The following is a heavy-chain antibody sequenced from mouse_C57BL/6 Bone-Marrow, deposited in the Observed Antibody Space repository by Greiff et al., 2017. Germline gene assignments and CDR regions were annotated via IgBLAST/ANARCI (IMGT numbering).Heavy chain of an antibody. J-gene: IGHJ3*01. CDR1: GFTFSSYA. CDR2: ISDGGSYT. V-gene: IGHV5-4*03. CDR3: ARGEAWFAY. Sequence: EVKLVESGGGLVKPGGSLKLSCAASGFTFSSYAMSWVRQTPEKRLEWVATISDGGSYTYYPDNVKCRFTISRDNAKNNLYLQMSHLKSEDTAMYYCARGEAWFAYWGQGTRVTVSA.